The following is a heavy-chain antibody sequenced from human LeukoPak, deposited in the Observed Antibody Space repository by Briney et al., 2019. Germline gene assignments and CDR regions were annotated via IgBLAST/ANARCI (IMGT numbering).Heavy chain of an antibody. D-gene: IGHD6-13*01. CDR3: AKDLGSSSWYRH. V-gene: IGHV3-23*01. CDR1: GFTFSSYG. J-gene: IGHJ4*02. Sequence: GGSLRLSCAASGFTFSSYGMSWVRQAPGKGLEWVSAISGSGGSTYYADSVKGRFTISRDNSKNTLYLQMNSLRAEDTAVYYCAKDLGSSSWYRHWGQGTLVTVSS. CDR2: ISGSGGST.